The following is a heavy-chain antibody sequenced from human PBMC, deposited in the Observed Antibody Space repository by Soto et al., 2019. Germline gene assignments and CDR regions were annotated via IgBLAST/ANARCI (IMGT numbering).Heavy chain of an antibody. CDR3: ARDLIGNYYYGSGSYYGY. CDR2: IDPSDSYT. Sequence: GESLKISCKGSGYSFTSYWISWVRQMPGKGLEWMGRIDPSDSYTNYSPSFQGHVTISADKSISTAYLQWSSLKASDTAMYYCARDLIGNYYYGSGSYYGYWGQGTLVTVSS. V-gene: IGHV5-10-1*01. J-gene: IGHJ4*02. D-gene: IGHD3-10*01. CDR1: GYSFTSYW.